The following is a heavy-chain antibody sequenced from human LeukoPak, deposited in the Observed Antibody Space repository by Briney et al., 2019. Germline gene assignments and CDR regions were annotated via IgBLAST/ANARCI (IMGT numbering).Heavy chain of an antibody. V-gene: IGHV4-31*03. D-gene: IGHD2-2*01. CDR1: GASVSSGGYY. J-gene: IGHJ1*01. CDR3: ARGPHCSSTSCYSEYFHH. Sequence: SETLSLTCTVSGASVSSGGYYWSWIRQHPGKGLEWIGYISYSGSPYYNPSLKSRVTISVDTSRNQFSLKLSSVTAADTAVYYCARGPHCSSTSCYSEYFHHWGQGTLVTVSS. CDR2: ISYSGSP.